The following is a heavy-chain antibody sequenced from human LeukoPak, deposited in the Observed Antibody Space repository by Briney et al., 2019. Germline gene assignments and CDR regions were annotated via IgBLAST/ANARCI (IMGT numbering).Heavy chain of an antibody. J-gene: IGHJ4*02. CDR1: GFTFSSYD. V-gene: IGHV3-23*01. CDR3: ARRSGWSYYFDY. CDR2: ISGSGDST. Sequence: PGGSLRLSCAASGFTFSSYDMSWVRQTPGKGLEWVSGISGSGDSTFYGDSVKGRFTISRDNSKYTLYVQMNSLRVEDTAVYYCARRSGWSYYFDYWGQGPLVTVSS. D-gene: IGHD6-19*01.